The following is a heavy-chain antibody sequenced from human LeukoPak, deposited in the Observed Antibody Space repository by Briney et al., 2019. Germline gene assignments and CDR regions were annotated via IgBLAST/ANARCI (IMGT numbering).Heavy chain of an antibody. CDR2: INHGGST. V-gene: IGHV4-34*01. CDR3: ARRRRWGSGSYGNWFDP. Sequence: SETLSLTCAVYGGSFSGYYWSWIRQPPGKGLEWIGEINHGGSTNYNPSLKSRVTISVDTSKNQFSLKLSSVTAADTAVYYCARRRRWGSGSYGNWFDPWGQGTLVTVSS. J-gene: IGHJ5*02. CDR1: GGSFSGYY. D-gene: IGHD3-10*01.